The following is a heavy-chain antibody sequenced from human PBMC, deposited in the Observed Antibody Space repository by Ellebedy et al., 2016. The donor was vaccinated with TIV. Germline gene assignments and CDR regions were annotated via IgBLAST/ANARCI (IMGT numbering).Heavy chain of an antibody. D-gene: IGHD3-3*01. Sequence: MPSETLSLTCTVSGGSISSSSYYWGWIRQPPGKGLEWIGSIYYSGSTYYNPSLKSRVTISVDTSKNQFSLKLSSVTAADTAVYYCARSDFWSGYSVGFDPWGQGTLVTVSS. CDR3: ARSDFWSGYSVGFDP. V-gene: IGHV4-39*07. J-gene: IGHJ5*02. CDR2: IYYSGST. CDR1: GGSISSSSYY.